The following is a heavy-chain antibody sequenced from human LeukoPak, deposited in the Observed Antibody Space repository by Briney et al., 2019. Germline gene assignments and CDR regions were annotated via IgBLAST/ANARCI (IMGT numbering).Heavy chain of an antibody. V-gene: IGHV3-48*03. CDR1: GFTFSNYA. Sequence: GGSLRLSCATSGFTFSNYAMNWVRQAPGRGLEWVSFISSSGTTIDYADFVKGRFTISRDNTKNSLYLQMNSLRVEDTAIYHCARSFDIWGQGTMVTVSS. CDR2: ISSSGTTI. J-gene: IGHJ3*02. CDR3: ARSFDI.